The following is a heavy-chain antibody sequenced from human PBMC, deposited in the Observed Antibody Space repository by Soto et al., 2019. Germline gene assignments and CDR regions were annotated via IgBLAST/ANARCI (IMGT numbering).Heavy chain of an antibody. J-gene: IGHJ3*02. CDR1: GGSITTGGRY. V-gene: IGHV4-31*02. Sequence: QVRLPEWGPGLVKPSQTLSLKCSVSGGSITTGGRYWSWIRQLPGKGLEWIGDIYYSGNTYYNASLKSRVTISVEAAKNQFSLKLSSVTAADTAVYYCAQALVFTGGDGFDIWGQGRLVTVSS. CDR2: IYYSGNT. D-gene: IGHD1-1*01. CDR3: AQALVFTGGDGFDI.